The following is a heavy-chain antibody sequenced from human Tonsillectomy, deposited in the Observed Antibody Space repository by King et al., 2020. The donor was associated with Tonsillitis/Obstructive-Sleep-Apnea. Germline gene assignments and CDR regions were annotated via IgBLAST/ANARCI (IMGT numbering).Heavy chain of an antibody. V-gene: IGHV3-7*04. CDR2: IKEDGSET. CDR3: VRLIAGARLRYFDL. D-gene: IGHD1-26*01. CDR1: GFTFSDFG. Sequence: VQLVESGGGLVQPGGSLRLSCAASGFTFSDFGMNWVRQAPGKGLEWVANIKEDGSETYYVDSVRGRFTISRDNAKDSLSLQMNSLRAEDTAMYFCVRLIAGARLRYFDLWGRGTLVTVSS. J-gene: IGHJ2*01.